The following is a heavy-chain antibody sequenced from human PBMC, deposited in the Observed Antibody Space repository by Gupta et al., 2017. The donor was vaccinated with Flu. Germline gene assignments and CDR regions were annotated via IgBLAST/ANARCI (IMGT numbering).Heavy chain of an antibody. CDR3: AKEFLPAA. Sequence: EVQLLESGGGLVQPGGSLRLSCAASGFTFSSYAMSWVRQAPGKGREWVSDISGSGGRTYYEDSVKGRFTTSRDNSKNTLYMKMNSLRAEDTAVYYCAKEFLPAAWGQGTLVTVSS. J-gene: IGHJ5*02. V-gene: IGHV3-23*01. D-gene: IGHD2-2*01. CDR2: ISGSGGRT. CDR1: GFTFSSYA.